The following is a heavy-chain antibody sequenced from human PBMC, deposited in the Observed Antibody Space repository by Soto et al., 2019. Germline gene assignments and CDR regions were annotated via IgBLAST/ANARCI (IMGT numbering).Heavy chain of an antibody. CDR1: GFTFTSSA. D-gene: IGHD3-22*01. CDR2: IVVGSGNT. J-gene: IGHJ4*02. CDR3: AAEGYDSSGYYLFDY. Sequence: SVKVSCKASGFTFTSSAVQWVRQARGQRLEWIGWIVVGSGNTNYAQKFRERVTITRDMSTSTAYMELSSLRSEDTAVYYCAAEGYDSSGYYLFDYWGQGTLVTVSS. V-gene: IGHV1-58*01.